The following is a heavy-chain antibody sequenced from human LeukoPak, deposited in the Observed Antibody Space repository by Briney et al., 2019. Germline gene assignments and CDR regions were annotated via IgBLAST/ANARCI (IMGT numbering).Heavy chain of an antibody. CDR3: ARSGVVGAAPFGYFDY. Sequence: GGPLGLSCAASGFTFNSYAMHWVRQAPGRGLEWVAVISYVGSNKYYADSVKGRFTISRDNSKNTLYLQMNSLRADDTAVYYCARSGVVGAAPFGYFDYWGQGTLATVSS. D-gene: IGHD1-26*01. V-gene: IGHV3-30-3*01. CDR1: GFTFNSYA. CDR2: ISYVGSNK. J-gene: IGHJ4*02.